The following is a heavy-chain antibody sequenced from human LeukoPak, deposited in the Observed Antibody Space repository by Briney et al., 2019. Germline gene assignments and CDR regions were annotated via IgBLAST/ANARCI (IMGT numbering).Heavy chain of an antibody. V-gene: IGHV3-11*01. CDR2: ISSSGSTI. J-gene: IGHJ5*02. CDR1: GFTFSDYY. Sequence: GGSLRLSCAASGFTFSDYYMGWIRQAPGKGLEWVSYISSSGSTIYYADSVKGRFTISRDNAKNSLYLQMNSLRAEDTAVYYCARGGRWLQPNWFDPWGQGTLVTVSS. CDR3: ARGGRWLQPNWFDP. D-gene: IGHD5-24*01.